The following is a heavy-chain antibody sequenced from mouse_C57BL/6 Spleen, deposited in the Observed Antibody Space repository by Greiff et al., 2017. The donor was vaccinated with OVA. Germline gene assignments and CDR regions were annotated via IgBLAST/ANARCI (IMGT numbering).Heavy chain of an antibody. J-gene: IGHJ4*01. D-gene: IGHD1-1*01. CDR2: IYPGSGST. CDR1: GYTFTSYW. CDR3: ASGGYYYGSSLYAMDY. V-gene: IGHV1-55*01. Sequence: VQLQQPGAELVKPGASVKMSCKASGYTFTSYWITWVKQRPGQGLEWIGDIYPGSGSTNYNEKFKSKATLTVDTSSSTAYMQLSSLTSEDAAVYYCASGGYYYGSSLYAMDYWGQGTSVTVSS.